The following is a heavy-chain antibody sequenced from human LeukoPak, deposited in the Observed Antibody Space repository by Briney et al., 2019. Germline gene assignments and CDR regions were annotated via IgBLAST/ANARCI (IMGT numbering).Heavy chain of an antibody. CDR3: VKRDAYKYDY. V-gene: IGHV3-64D*06. CDR1: GFTFSSYA. D-gene: IGHD5-24*01. J-gene: IGHJ4*02. Sequence: GGFLTLSCSASGFTFSSYAMDWVRQAPGKGLDYVSSISSSGGGTYYADSVKGRFTISRDNSKNTLFLQMRSLRPEDTAVYYCVKRDAYKYDYWGQGTLVTVSS. CDR2: ISSSGGGT.